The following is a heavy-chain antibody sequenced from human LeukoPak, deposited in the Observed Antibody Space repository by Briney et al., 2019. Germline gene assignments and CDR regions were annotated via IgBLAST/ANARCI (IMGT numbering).Heavy chain of an antibody. CDR2: ISGSGGST. CDR3: AKDISMIVVVITLDY. Sequence: QSGGSLRLSCAASGFTFSSYAMSWVRQAPGKGLEWVSAISGSGGSTYYADSVKGRFTISRDNSKNTLYLQMNSLRAEDTAVYYCAKDISMIVVVITLDYWGQGTLVTVSS. D-gene: IGHD3-22*01. CDR1: GFTFSSYA. V-gene: IGHV3-23*01. J-gene: IGHJ4*02.